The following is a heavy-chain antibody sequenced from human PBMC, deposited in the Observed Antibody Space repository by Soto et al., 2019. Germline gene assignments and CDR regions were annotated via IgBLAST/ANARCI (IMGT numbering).Heavy chain of an antibody. CDR3: ARGLVIRPYYYHGMDV. CDR1: GGSISSGDYF. V-gene: IGHV4-30-4*01. J-gene: IGHJ6*02. CDR2: ISSIGST. Sequence: PSETLCLTCTVSGGSISSGDYFWSWIRQSPGKGLEWIGYISSIGSTYYNPSLKSRVSVSRDTSKNQFSLKLSSVTTTDTAVYYCARGLVIRPYYYHGMDVWGQGTTVTVSS. D-gene: IGHD3-9*01.